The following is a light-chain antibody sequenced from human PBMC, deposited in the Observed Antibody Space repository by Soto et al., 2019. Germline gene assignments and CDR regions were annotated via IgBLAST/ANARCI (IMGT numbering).Light chain of an antibody. V-gene: IGLV1-44*01. J-gene: IGLJ1*01. Sequence: QSVLTQPPSASGTPGQRVTISCSGSSSNNGSNTVNWYQQLPGTAPKPLIYSSNQRPSGVPDRFSGSKSGTSASLAISGLQSEDEDDYYCAAWDDSLNGPVFGTGTKVTVL. CDR2: SSN. CDR1: SSNNGSNT. CDR3: AAWDDSLNGPV.